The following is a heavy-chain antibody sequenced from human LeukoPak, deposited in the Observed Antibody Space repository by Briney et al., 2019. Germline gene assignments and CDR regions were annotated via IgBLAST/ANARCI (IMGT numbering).Heavy chain of an antibody. CDR3: AKDSFDILTGPFDY. Sequence: GGSLRLSCAASGFAFSSYAMSWVRQAPGKGLEWVSAISGSGGSTYYADSVKGRFTISRDNSKNTLYLQMNSLGAEDTAVYYCAKDSFDILTGPFDYWGQGTLVTVSS. V-gene: IGHV3-23*01. D-gene: IGHD3-9*01. J-gene: IGHJ4*02. CDR2: ISGSGGST. CDR1: GFAFSSYA.